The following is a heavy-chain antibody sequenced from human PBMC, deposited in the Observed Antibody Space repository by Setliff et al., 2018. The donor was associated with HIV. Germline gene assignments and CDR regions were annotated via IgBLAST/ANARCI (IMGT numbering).Heavy chain of an antibody. CDR3: ARGSSWQYYYYYYMDV. V-gene: IGHV4-59*01. D-gene: IGHD6-13*01. J-gene: IGHJ6*03. CDR1: GGSISTYY. Sequence: PSETLSLTCTVSGGSISTYYWNWIRQPPGKGLEWIGYIYSSGSTNYNPSLKSRVTISVDTSKNQLSLKLSSVTAADTAVYYCARGSSWQYYYYYYMDVWGKGTTVTVSS. CDR2: IYSSGST.